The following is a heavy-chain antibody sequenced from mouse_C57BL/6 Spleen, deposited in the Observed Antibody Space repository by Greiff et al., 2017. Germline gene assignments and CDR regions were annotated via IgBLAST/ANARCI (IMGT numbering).Heavy chain of an antibody. CDR2: IYPRSGNT. CDR3: ARGDTTVVAPFDY. CDR1: GYTFTSYG. J-gene: IGHJ2*01. D-gene: IGHD1-1*01. Sequence: VKLQESGAELARPGASVKLSCKASGYTFTSYGISWVKQRTGQGLEWIGEIYPRSGNTYYNEKFKGKATLTADKSSSTAYMELRSLTSEDSAVYICARGDTTVVAPFDYWGQGTTLTVSS. V-gene: IGHV1-81*01.